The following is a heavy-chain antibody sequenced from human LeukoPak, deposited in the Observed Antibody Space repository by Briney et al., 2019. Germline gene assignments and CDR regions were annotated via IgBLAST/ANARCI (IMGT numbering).Heavy chain of an antibody. D-gene: IGHD5-12*01. CDR2: INHSGST. CDR1: GLTFSGYN. V-gene: IGHV4-34*08. J-gene: IGHJ4*02. Sequence: PSETLSLTCAAYGLTFSGYNWNWIRQPPGKGLEWIGEINHSGSTNYNPALKSRVTISVDTSKKQFSLKLSSVTAADTAVYYCALSGYSGYDYRLDYWGQGTLVTVSS. CDR3: ALSGYSGYDYRLDY.